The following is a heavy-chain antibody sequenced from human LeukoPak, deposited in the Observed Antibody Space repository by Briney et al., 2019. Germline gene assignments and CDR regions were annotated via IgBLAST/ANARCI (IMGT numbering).Heavy chain of an antibody. CDR1: VFTFDDYT. V-gene: IGHV3-43*01. D-gene: IGHD1-26*01. J-gene: IGHJ4*02. Sequence: PGGSLRLSCAASVFTFDDYTMHWVRQTPGKGLEWVSLISWDGGSTYYADSVKGRFTISRDNSKNSLYLQMNSLRTEDTALYYCAKGHIVGAITEFDYWGQGTLVTVSS. CDR2: ISWDGGST. CDR3: AKGHIVGAITEFDY.